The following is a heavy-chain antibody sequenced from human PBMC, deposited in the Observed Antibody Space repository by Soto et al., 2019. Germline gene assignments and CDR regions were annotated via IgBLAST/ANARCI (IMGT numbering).Heavy chain of an antibody. D-gene: IGHD6-13*01. CDR1: GFSFSGYC. Sequence: EVQLVESGGLLVRPGGSLRLSCAASGFSFSGYCFTWVRQTPGKGLEWVASIDRDGSEKNYLDSVKGRFTISRDNAEKALYLEMKNLRGEDTAFYYCTRGGCSCESFRCFDFWGQGTLVTVSS. CDR2: IDRDGSEK. J-gene: IGHJ4*02. CDR3: TRGGCSCESFRCFDF. V-gene: IGHV3-7*01.